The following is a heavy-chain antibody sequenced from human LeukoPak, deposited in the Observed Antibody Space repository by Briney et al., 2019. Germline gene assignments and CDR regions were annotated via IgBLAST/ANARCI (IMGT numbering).Heavy chain of an antibody. Sequence: GESLQSSCKGSGYGFTSYWIGGVRPMPGKGLEWMGIIYPGDSDTRYSPSFQGQVTISADKSISTAYLQWSSLKASDTAMYYCARQTYCSGGSCYGGLVDYWGQGTLVTVSS. D-gene: IGHD2-15*01. CDR3: ARQTYCSGGSCYGGLVDY. CDR2: IYPGDSDT. CDR1: GYGFTSYW. J-gene: IGHJ4*02. V-gene: IGHV5-51*01.